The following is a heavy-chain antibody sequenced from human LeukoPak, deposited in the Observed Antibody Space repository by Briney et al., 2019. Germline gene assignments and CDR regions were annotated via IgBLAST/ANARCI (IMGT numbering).Heavy chain of an antibody. Sequence: WESLRLSCAASGFTFSSYSMNWVRQAPGKGLEWVSSISSSSSYIYYADSVKGRFTISRDNAKNSLYLQMNSLRAEDTAVYYCARSYASSSLDAFDIWGQGTMVTVSS. V-gene: IGHV3-21*01. J-gene: IGHJ3*02. CDR1: GFTFSSYS. CDR3: ARSYASSSLDAFDI. CDR2: ISSSSSYI. D-gene: IGHD6-13*01.